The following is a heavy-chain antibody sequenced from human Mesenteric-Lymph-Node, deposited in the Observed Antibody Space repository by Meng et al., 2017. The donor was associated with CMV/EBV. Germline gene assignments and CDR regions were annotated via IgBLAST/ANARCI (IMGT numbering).Heavy chain of an antibody. D-gene: IGHD1-20*01. V-gene: IGHV4-39*07. CDR1: GGSISSSSYY. CDR2: IYYSGST. Sequence: SETLSLTCTVSGGSISSSSYYWGWIRQPPGKGLEWIGSIYYSGSTYYNPSLKSRVTISVDTSKNQFSLKLSSVAAADTAVYYCARRPPTDEYNSAYGLDYWGQGTLVTVSS. J-gene: IGHJ4*02. CDR3: ARRPPTDEYNSAYGLDY.